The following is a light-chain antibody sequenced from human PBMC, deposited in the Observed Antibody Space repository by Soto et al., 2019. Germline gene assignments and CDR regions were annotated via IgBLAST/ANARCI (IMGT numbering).Light chain of an antibody. CDR3: QQYASSPYT. CDR2: GAS. Sequence: EIVLTQSPGTLSLSPGETATLSCRASQTVSSTYLAWYQQKPGQAPRLIIYGASNRATGIPDRFSGSRSGTDCTLTITTLEPEDAAVYFCQQYASSPYTFCQGTKVDIK. J-gene: IGKJ2*01. CDR1: QTVSSTY. V-gene: IGKV3-20*01.